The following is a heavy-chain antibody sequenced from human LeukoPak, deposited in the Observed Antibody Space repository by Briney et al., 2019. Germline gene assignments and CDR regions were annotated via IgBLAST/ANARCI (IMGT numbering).Heavy chain of an antibody. J-gene: IGHJ3*02. D-gene: IGHD3-22*01. Sequence: GGSLRLSCAASGFTFSSYAMSWVRQAPGKGLEWVSAISGSGGSTYYTDSVKGRFTISRDNSKNTLYLQMNSLRAEDTAVYYCAREREYYYDSSGYYPHDAFDIWGQGTMVTVSS. V-gene: IGHV3-23*01. CDR1: GFTFSSYA. CDR3: AREREYYYDSSGYYPHDAFDI. CDR2: ISGSGGST.